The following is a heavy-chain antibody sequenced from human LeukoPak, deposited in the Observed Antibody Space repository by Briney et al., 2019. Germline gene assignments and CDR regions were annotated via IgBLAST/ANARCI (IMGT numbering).Heavy chain of an antibody. CDR1: GGSISSYY. V-gene: IGHV4-59*12. CDR2: IYYTGST. D-gene: IGHD6-19*01. Sequence: SETLSLTCTVSGGSISSYYWSWIRQPPGKGLEWIGGIYYTGSTNYNPSLKSRVTISVNTSKNQFSLKLSAVNAADTAVYYCATGRAYSSVDYWGEGTLVTVSS. J-gene: IGHJ4*02. CDR3: ATGRAYSSVDY.